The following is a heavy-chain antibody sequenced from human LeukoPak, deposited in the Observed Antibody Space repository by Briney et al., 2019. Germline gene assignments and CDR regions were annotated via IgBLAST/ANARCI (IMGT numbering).Heavy chain of an antibody. V-gene: IGHV4-39*01. J-gene: IGHJ6*02. CDR1: GGSISINSAY. CDR2: VYYSGST. Sequence: PSETLSLTCTVSGGSISINSAYWGWIRQPPGKGLEWIGSVYYSGSTYYNPSLKSRVTFSIDTSKNQLSLKSTSVTAADTAVFYCARYRYGGVDVWGQGTTVIVSS. D-gene: IGHD3-16*02. CDR3: ARYRYGGVDV.